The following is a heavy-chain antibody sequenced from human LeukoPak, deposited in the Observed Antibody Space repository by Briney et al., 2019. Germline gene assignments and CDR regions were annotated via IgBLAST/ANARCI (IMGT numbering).Heavy chain of an antibody. Sequence: GGSLRLSCAASGFTFSSYSMNWVRQAPGKGLEWVSSISSSSSYIYYADSVKGRFTISRDNAKNSLYLQMNSLRAEDTAVYYCASQDRGGYNGPVDYWGQGTLVTVSS. V-gene: IGHV3-21*01. CDR2: ISSSSSYI. CDR3: ASQDRGGYNGPVDY. D-gene: IGHD5-24*01. J-gene: IGHJ4*02. CDR1: GFTFSSYS.